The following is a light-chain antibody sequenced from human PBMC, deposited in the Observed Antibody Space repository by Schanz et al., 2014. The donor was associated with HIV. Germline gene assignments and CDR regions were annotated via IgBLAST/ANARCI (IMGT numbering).Light chain of an antibody. CDR3: QQYYSYLPLT. Sequence: DIQMTQSPSSLSASVGDRVTITCRASEGIANFLAWYQQKPGKVPSLLIYGASTLQSGVPSRFSGSGSGTDFSLTITSLQPEDIATYYCQQYYSYLPLTFGGGTKVEIK. CDR1: EGIANF. V-gene: IGKV1-27*01. CDR2: GAS. J-gene: IGKJ4*01.